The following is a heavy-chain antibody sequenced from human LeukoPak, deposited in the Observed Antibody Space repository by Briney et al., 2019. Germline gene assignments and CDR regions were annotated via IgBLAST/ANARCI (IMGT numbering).Heavy chain of an antibody. CDR1: GGSISSSSYY. CDR3: ARAKVYYYGSGSHLDP. J-gene: IGHJ5*02. D-gene: IGHD3-10*01. V-gene: IGHV4-39*07. CDR2: IYYSGST. Sequence: SETLSLTCTVSGGSISSSSYYWGWIRQPPGKGLEWIGSIYYSGSTYYNPSLKSRVTISVDTSKNQFSLKLSSVTAADTAVYYCARAKVYYYGSGSHLDPWGQGTLVTVSS.